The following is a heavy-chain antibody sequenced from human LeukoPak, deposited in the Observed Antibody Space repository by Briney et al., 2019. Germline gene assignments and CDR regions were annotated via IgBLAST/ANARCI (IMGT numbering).Heavy chain of an antibody. Sequence: SETLSLTCAVYGGSFSSYYWSWIRQPPGKGLEWIGEINHSGSTNYNPSLKSRVTISVDTSKNQFSLKLSSVTAADTAVYYCARGPSPNWGAFDPWGQGTLVTVSS. CDR1: GGSFSSYY. D-gene: IGHD7-27*01. J-gene: IGHJ5*02. V-gene: IGHV4-34*01. CDR3: ARGPSPNWGAFDP. CDR2: INHSGST.